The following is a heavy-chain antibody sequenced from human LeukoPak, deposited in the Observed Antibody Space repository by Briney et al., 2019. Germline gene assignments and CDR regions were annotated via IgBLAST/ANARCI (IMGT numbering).Heavy chain of an antibody. J-gene: IGHJ4*01. CDR2: IYNSDST. Sequence: SDTVSLPCTLCGPFMCSYYWRCIRQPKGGGRECIGHIYNSDSTRYSPSLSSRVAISVDTSNNQFSLNLNSVAVADTAVYYCASHTAGHGSGYWGHGILVTVSS. CDR1: GPFMCSYY. D-gene: IGHD5-24*01. V-gene: IGHV4-59*08. CDR3: ASHTAGHGSGY.